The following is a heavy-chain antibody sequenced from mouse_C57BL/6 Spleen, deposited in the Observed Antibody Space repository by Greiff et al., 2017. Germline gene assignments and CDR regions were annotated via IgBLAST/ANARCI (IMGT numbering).Heavy chain of an antibody. Sequence: EVKLVESGGGLVKPGGSLKLSCAASGFTFSDYGMHWVRQAPEKGLEWVAYISSGSSTIYYADTVKGRFTISRDNAKNTLFLQMTSLRSEDTAMYYCARPAAYYFDYWGQGTTLTVSS. CDR2: ISSGSSTI. CDR1: GFTFSDYG. J-gene: IGHJ2*01. V-gene: IGHV5-17*01. CDR3: ARPAAYYFDY.